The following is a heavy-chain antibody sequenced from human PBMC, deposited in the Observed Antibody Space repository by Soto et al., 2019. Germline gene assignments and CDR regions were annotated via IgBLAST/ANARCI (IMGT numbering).Heavy chain of an antibody. D-gene: IGHD6-6*01. Sequence: PGESLKISCKGSGYIFTNYWIGWVRQMPGKGLEWMGIIWPGDSETRYSPSFEGQVTISVDKSINTAYLQWSSLKASDTGMYYCARHGSIGARQNWFDPWGQGTLVTVSS. V-gene: IGHV5-51*01. CDR1: GYIFTNYW. CDR2: IWPGDSET. J-gene: IGHJ5*02. CDR3: ARHGSIGARQNWFDP.